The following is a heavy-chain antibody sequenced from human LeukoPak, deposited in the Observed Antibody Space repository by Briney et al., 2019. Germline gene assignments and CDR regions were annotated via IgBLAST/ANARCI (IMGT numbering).Heavy chain of an antibody. V-gene: IGHV1-46*01. D-gene: IGHD3-9*01. CDR2: INPSDGYT. Sequence: ASVKVSCKASGYTFTTYYMHWVRQAPGQGLEWMGIINPSDGYTSYAQKFQGRVTMSRDTSTSTVYMEMSSLRSEDTAVYYCARCSDSMTGYCPSDYWGQGTLVTVSS. CDR3: ARCSDSMTGYCPSDY. J-gene: IGHJ4*02. CDR1: GYTFTTYY.